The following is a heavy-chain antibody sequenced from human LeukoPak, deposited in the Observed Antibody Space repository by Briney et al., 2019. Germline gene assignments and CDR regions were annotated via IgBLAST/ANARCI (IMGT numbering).Heavy chain of an antibody. J-gene: IGHJ4*02. CDR1: GFNFDDYG. CDR2: INWNGSGT. D-gene: IGHD3-22*01. CDR3: ARGPLQTIPTSKIVVYYYPFDY. V-gene: IGHV3-20*04. Sequence: PGGSLRLSCAASGFNFDDYGMSWVRQAPGEGLEWVSGINWNGSGTGYADSVKGRFTISRENAKNSLYLQMNSLKAEDTALYYCARGPLQTIPTSKIVVYYYPFDYWGQGTLVTVSS.